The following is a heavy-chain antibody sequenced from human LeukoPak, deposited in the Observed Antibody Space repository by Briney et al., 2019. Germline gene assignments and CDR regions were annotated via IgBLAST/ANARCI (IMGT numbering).Heavy chain of an antibody. V-gene: IGHV3-74*01. CDR1: GFTFSSYW. CDR3: ARGVAGYCTNGVCYPLDY. J-gene: IGHJ4*02. Sequence: LAGGSLRLSCAASGFTFSSYWTHWVRQAPGKGLVWVSRINSDGSSTSYADSVKGRFTISRDNAKNTLYLQMNSLRAEDTAVYYCARGVAGYCTNGVCYPLDYWGQGTLVTVSS. D-gene: IGHD2-8*01. CDR2: INSDGSST.